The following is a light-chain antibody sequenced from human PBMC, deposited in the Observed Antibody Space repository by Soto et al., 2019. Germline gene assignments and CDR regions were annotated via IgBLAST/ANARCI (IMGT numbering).Light chain of an antibody. J-gene: IGKJ3*01. Sequence: EIVMTQSPATLSLSPGERATLSCSATQSVSSNSDWYQQKPGQPPTLLIYDASTRATGIPARFIGSGSGTEFTLTISSLQTEDFAFYYCQEYNNWPLTFCPGTKVDIK. CDR1: QSVSSN. CDR3: QEYNNWPLT. CDR2: DAS. V-gene: IGKV3-15*01.